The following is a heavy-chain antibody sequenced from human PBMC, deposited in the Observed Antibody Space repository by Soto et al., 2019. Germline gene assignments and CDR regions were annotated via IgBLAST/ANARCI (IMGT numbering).Heavy chain of an antibody. Sequence: GGSLRLSCAASGFTFSSYAMHWVRQAPGKGLEWVAVISYDGSNKYYADSVKGRFTISRDNSKNTLYLQMNSLRAEDTAVYYCAKDTYYYDRSGYYTYDHWGQGTQVTVSS. V-gene: IGHV3-30-3*01. J-gene: IGHJ4*02. CDR2: ISYDGSNK. CDR3: AKDTYYYDRSGYYTYDH. CDR1: GFTFSSYA. D-gene: IGHD3-22*01.